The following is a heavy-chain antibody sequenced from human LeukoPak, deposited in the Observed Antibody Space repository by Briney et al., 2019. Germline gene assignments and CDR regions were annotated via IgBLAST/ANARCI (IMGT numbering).Heavy chain of an antibody. J-gene: IGHJ4*02. V-gene: IGHV3-23*01. CDR2: VSPSGGDT. CDR1: GFTFSTYS. Sequence: GGSLRLSCAASGFTFSTYSMSWVRLAPGKGLEWVSTVSPSGGDTYYVDSVEGRFTISRDNFRNTLYLQMNSLRAEDTAVYYCASLDWTAPTGYWGQGALVTVSS. CDR3: ASLDWTAPTGY. D-gene: IGHD1-1*01.